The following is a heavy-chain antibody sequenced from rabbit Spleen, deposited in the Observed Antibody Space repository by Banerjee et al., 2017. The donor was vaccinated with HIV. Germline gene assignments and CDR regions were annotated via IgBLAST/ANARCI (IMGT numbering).Heavy chain of an antibody. D-gene: IGHD1-1*01. J-gene: IGHJ6*01. CDR2: IFTGNVKT. CDR1: GIDFSRGYD. V-gene: IGHV1S40*01. Sequence: QSLEESGGDLVKPGASLTLTCKASGIDFSRGYDMCWVRLAPGKGLEWIGCIFTGNVKTYYASWAKGRFTISKTSSTTVTLQMTSLTVADTATYFCARDTSSSFSSYGMDLWGQGTLVTVS. CDR3: ARDTSSSFSSYGMDL.